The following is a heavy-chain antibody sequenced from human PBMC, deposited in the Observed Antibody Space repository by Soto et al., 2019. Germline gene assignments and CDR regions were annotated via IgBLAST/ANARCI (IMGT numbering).Heavy chain of an antibody. J-gene: IGHJ5*02. CDR1: VAYLSDNY. CDR2: INHSGNT. V-gene: IGHV4-34*01. D-gene: IGHD2-21*01. CDR3: ARGRGEFDP. Sequence: SETPCFICALYVAYLSDNYCNWLRQPPGKGLEWTGEINHSGNTNYNPSLRSRVTISIDTSKNQLSLNLTSVSAAETAVYYCARGRGEFDPWGQGTPGTGSA.